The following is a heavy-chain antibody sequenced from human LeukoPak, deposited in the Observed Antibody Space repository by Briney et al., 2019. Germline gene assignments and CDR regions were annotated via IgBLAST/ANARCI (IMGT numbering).Heavy chain of an antibody. D-gene: IGHD2-15*01. CDR1: GGSFSGYY. CDR3: ARTGIVVVVAATSGWFDP. Sequence: SETLSLICAVYGGSFSGYYWSWIRQPPGKGLEWIGEINHSGSTNYNPSLKSRVTISVDTSKNQFSLKLSSVTAADTAVYYCARTGIVVVVAATSGWFDPWGQGTLVTVSS. V-gene: IGHV4-34*01. CDR2: INHSGST. J-gene: IGHJ5*02.